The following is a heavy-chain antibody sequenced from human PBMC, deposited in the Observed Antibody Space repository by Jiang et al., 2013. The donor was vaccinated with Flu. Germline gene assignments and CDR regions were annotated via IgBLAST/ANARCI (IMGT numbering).Heavy chain of an antibody. J-gene: IGHJ4*02. Sequence: GQGLEWMGGIIPIFGTANYAQKFQGRVTITADESTSTAYMELSSLRSEDTAVYYCARGPPFDDCSSTSCYTAYWGQGTLVTVSS. V-gene: IGHV1-69*01. CDR3: ARGPPFDDCSSTSCYTAY. CDR2: IIPIFGTA. D-gene: IGHD2-2*02.